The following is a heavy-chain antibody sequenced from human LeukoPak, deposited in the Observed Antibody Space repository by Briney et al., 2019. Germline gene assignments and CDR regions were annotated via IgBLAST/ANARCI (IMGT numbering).Heavy chain of an antibody. CDR1: GFTFSDHA. CDR3: TRDGPTYYFDSSGYYYFDY. V-gene: IGHV3-49*04. Sequence: GGSLRLSCTASGFTFSDHAMGWVRQAQGKGLEWVGFIRSRTYGGTTEYAASVKGRFTISRDDSKSIAYLQVNSLETEDTAVYYCTRDGPTYYFDSSGYYYFDYWGQGTLVTVSS. J-gene: IGHJ4*02. D-gene: IGHD3-22*01. CDR2: IRSRTYGGTT.